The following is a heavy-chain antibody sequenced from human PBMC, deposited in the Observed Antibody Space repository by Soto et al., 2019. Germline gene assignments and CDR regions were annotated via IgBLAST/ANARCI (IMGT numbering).Heavy chain of an antibody. D-gene: IGHD4-17*01. Sequence: SVKVYCKASGYTFTSYGISWVRQAPGQGLEWMGWISPYNGNTNYAQKLQGRVTMTTDTSTNTAYMELRSLRSDDTAVYYCARDLTYPMATVTSAGYWGQGTLVTVSS. CDR2: ISPYNGNT. V-gene: IGHV1-18*01. CDR1: GYTFTSYG. J-gene: IGHJ4*02. CDR3: ARDLTYPMATVTSAGY.